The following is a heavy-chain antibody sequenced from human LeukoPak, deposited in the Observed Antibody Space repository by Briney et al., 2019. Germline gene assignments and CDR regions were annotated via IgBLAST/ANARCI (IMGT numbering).Heavy chain of an antibody. CDR3: APTAEAYTSWWKV. D-gene: IGHD3-16*01. V-gene: IGHV1-2*02. J-gene: IGHJ4*02. CDR1: GYKFTDDY. CDR2: INPDSGFT. Sequence: PGASVMVSCKASGYKFTDDYMHWVRHAPGQGLEFMGWINPDSGFTNYAQKFKGRVTMTRDTSISTAYLEVRSLTSDDTAVYYCAPTAEAYTSWWKVWGQGTLVTVSS.